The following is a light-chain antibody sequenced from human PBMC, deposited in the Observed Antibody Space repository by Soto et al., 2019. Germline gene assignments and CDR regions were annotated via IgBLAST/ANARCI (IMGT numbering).Light chain of an antibody. J-gene: IGLJ1*01. CDR2: EVT. V-gene: IGLV2-18*02. CDR3: SSYTSTTNFYV. Sequence: QSALTQPPSVSGSPGQSVTISCTGTGSDVGGYDRVSWYQQPPGTAPKLIIYEVTNRPSGVPVRFSGSKSGSTASLAISGLQAEDEADYYCSSYTSTTNFYVFGTGTKVTVL. CDR1: GSDVGGYDR.